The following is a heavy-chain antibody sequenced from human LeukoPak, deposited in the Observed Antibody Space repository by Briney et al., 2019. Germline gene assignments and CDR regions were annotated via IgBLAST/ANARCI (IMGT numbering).Heavy chain of an antibody. Sequence: PSETLSLTCTVSGDSISSSSYYWGWIRQPPGKGLEWIGNIYYSGSTYYNPSLKSRVTISVDTSKNQFSLKLTSVTAADTAVYYRARRKFGSSWRDYWGQGTLVTVSS. D-gene: IGHD6-13*01. CDR3: ARRKFGSSWRDY. V-gene: IGHV4-39*01. J-gene: IGHJ4*02. CDR1: GDSISSSSYY. CDR2: IYYSGST.